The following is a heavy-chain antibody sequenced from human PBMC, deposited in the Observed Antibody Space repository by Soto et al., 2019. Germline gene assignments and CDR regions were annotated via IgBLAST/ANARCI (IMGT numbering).Heavy chain of an antibody. CDR3: AMTHVDTAMGPFDY. CDR2: IIPIFGTA. V-gene: IGHV1-69*13. D-gene: IGHD5-18*01. CDR1: GGTFSSYA. J-gene: IGHJ4*02. Sequence: ASVKVSCKASGGTFSSYAISWVRQAPGQGLEWMGGIIPIFGTANYAQKFQGRVTITADESTSTAYMELSSLRSEDTAVYYCAMTHVDTAMGPFDYWGQGTLATVSS.